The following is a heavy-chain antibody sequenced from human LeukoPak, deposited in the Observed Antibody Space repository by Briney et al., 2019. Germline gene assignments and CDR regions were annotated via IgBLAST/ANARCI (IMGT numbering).Heavy chain of an antibody. J-gene: IGHJ6*02. CDR2: ISGSGGST. V-gene: IGHV3-23*01. D-gene: IGHD1-26*01. CDR3: AKDEGWWYSTYDYYGMVV. CDR1: GFTFDNYA. Sequence: GGSLRLSCTASGFTFDNYAMIWVRQAPGKGLEWVSGISGSGGSTYYADSVKGRFAISRDNSKNTLYLQMNSLRAEDTAVYYCAKDEGWWYSTYDYYGMVVWGQGTTVTVSS.